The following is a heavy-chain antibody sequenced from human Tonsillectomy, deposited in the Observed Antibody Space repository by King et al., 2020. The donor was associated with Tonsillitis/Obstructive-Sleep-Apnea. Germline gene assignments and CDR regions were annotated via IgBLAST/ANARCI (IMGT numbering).Heavy chain of an antibody. J-gene: IGHJ3*02. D-gene: IGHD3-22*01. Sequence: VQLVESGGGLVQPGGSLRLSCAASGFTFSSYWMRWVRQAPGKGLEWVANIKQDGSEKYYVDSVKGRFTISRDNAKNSLYLQMNSLRAEDTAVYYCARDWGSAETMIVHGAGNDAFDIWGQGTMVTVSS. V-gene: IGHV3-7*03. CDR2: IKQDGSEK. CDR1: GFTFSSYW. CDR3: ARDWGSAETMIVHGAGNDAFDI.